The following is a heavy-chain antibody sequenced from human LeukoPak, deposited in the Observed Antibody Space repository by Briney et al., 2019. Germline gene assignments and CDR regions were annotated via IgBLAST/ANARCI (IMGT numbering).Heavy chain of an antibody. CDR1: GGTFSSYA. CDR2: IIPIFGTA. V-gene: IGHV1-69*05. D-gene: IGHD3-22*01. Sequence: ASVKVSCKASGGTFSSYAISWVRQAPGQGLEWMGGIIPIFGTANYAQKFQGRVTITTDESTSTAYMELSSLRSEDTAVYYCASTIGDSSGYYGYWGQGTLVTVSS. CDR3: ASTIGDSSGYYGY. J-gene: IGHJ4*02.